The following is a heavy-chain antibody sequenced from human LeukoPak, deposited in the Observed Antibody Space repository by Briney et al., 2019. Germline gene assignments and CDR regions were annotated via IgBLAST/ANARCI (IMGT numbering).Heavy chain of an antibody. Sequence: GGSLRLSCGASGLTFSTYSMNWVRQAPGKGLGWVSYIGSDSGARYYADSVKGRFTIFRDNAKNSLYLQMNSLRAEDTAVYYCARATQPGFDPWGQGTLVTVSS. V-gene: IGHV3-48*01. CDR1: GLTFSTYS. CDR2: IGSDSGAR. J-gene: IGHJ5*02. D-gene: IGHD2-15*01. CDR3: ARATQPGFDP.